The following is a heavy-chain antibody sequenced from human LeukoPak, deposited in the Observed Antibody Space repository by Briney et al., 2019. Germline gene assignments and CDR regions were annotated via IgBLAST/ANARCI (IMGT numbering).Heavy chain of an antibody. J-gene: IGHJ4*02. CDR1: GYTFTKYY. V-gene: IGHV1-46*01. Sequence: EASVKVSCKASGYTFTKYYIHWVRQAPGQGLEWMGLINPSGGSTSYSQNFQDRVTMTRDTSTSTVSMELSSLRSDDTAIYFCARPYYYHTSDYLHYWGQGTLVTVSS. D-gene: IGHD3-22*01. CDR3: ARPYYYHTSDYLHY. CDR2: INPSGGST.